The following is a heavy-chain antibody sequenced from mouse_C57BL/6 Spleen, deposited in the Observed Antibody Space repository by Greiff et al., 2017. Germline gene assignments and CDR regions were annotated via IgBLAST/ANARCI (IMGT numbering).Heavy chain of an antibody. CDR3: ARALLGGAY. J-gene: IGHJ3*01. CDR1: GFTFSDYG. CDR2: ISSGSSTI. V-gene: IGHV5-17*01. D-gene: IGHD1-2*01. Sequence: EVKLVESGGGLVKPGGSLKLSCAASGFTFSDYGMHWVRQAPEKGLEWVAYISSGSSTIYYADTVKGRFTISRDNAKNTLFLQMTSLRSEDTAMYYCARALLGGAYWGQGTLVTVSA.